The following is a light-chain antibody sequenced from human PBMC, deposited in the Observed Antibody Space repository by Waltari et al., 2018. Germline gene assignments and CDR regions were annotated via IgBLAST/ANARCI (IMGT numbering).Light chain of an antibody. CDR1: QDIGSW. Sequence: DIQMTHSPSSLSASVGDKVTITCRASQDIGSWFAWYQQKPGKAPKLLIYGASTLHSGVPTRFSGSGSGTDYTLTINGLQPDDFATYYCQQGFDIPRTFGQGTKVEMK. J-gene: IGKJ1*01. CDR2: GAS. V-gene: IGKV1-12*01. CDR3: QQGFDIPRT.